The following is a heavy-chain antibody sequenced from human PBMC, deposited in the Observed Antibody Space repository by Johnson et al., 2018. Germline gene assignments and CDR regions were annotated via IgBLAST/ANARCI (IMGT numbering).Heavy chain of an antibody. CDR3: AKESWSGYAFDI. CDR2: ISDGGGST. CDR1: GFTFSSYA. V-gene: IGHV3-23*01. J-gene: IGHJ3*02. Sequence: VQLLESGGGLVQPGGSLRLSCAASGFTFSSYAMSWVRQAPGKGLEWVSAISDGGGSTYSADSVKGRFTISRDNSKNTLYLQMNSLRAEDTAVYYCAKESWSGYAFDIWGQGTMVTVSS. D-gene: IGHD3-3*01.